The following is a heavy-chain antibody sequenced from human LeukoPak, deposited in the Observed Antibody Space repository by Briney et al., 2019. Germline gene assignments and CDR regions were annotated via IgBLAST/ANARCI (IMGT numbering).Heavy chain of an antibody. D-gene: IGHD2-8*01. CDR1: GFTFSTHS. CDR2: ISSSSTTI. CDR3: ARGGSSVYFYYYYMDV. Sequence: PGGSLRLSCAASGFTFSTHSMNWVRQAPGKGLEWVSYISSSSTTIHYADSVKGRFTISRDNARNSLYLQMNSLRAEDTAMYYCARGGSSVYFYYYYMDVWGKGTTVTVSS. J-gene: IGHJ6*03. V-gene: IGHV3-48*01.